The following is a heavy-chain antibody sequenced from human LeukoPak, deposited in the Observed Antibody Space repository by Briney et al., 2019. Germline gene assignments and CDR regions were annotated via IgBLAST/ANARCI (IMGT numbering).Heavy chain of an antibody. CDR1: GFTFSNYR. D-gene: IGHD6-19*01. CDR3: ARYSSGWSIDY. CDR2: ISSVSSSI. J-gene: IGHJ4*02. Sequence: GGSLRLSCAASGFTFSNYRMNWVRQAPGKGLELVSHISSVSSSIHYADSVKGRFTMSRDNAKNSLYLQMNSLRAEDTAVYHCARYSSGWSIDYWGQGSLVTVSS. V-gene: IGHV3-48*01.